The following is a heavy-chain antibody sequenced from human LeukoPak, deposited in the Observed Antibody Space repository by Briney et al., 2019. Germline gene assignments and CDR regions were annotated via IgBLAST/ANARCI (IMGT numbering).Heavy chain of an antibody. CDR3: AKVSLRSSSWYHFDY. V-gene: IGHV3-30*04. J-gene: IGHJ4*02. CDR1: GFTFSSYA. D-gene: IGHD6-13*01. CDR2: ISYDGSNK. Sequence: GGSLRLSCAASGFTFSSYAMHWVRQAPGKGLEWVAVISYDGSNKYYADSVKGRFTISRDNSKNTLYLQMNSLRAEDTAVYYCAKVSLRSSSWYHFDYWGQGTLVTVSS.